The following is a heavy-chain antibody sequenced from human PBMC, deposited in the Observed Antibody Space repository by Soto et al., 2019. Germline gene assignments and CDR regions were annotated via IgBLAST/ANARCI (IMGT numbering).Heavy chain of an antibody. J-gene: IGHJ4*02. V-gene: IGHV4-39*01. CDR2: IYYSGST. CDR1: GGSISSSGYY. CDR3: TRPLNVENHSGPFDY. Sequence: SETLSLTCTVSGGSISSSGYYWAWIRQPPGKGLEWIGSIYYSGSTYYNPSLKSRVTISVDTSKNQFSLKLNSVTAADTAVYYCTRPLNVENHSGPFDYWGQGALVTVSS. D-gene: IGHD3-10*01.